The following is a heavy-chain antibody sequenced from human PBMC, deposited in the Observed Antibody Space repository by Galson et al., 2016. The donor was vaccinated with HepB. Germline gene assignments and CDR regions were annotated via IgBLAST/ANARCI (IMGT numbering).Heavy chain of an antibody. CDR2: ISYDGSNK. D-gene: IGHD3-22*01. V-gene: IGHV3-30*03. CDR1: GFTFSSYY. Sequence: SLRLSCAASGFTFSSYYMHWVRQAPGKGLEWVAVISYDGSNKYYADPVKGRFTISRDNSKNTLYLQMNSLRAEDTAVYYCAREDSSGYYYFDYWGQGTLVTVSS. CDR3: AREDSSGYYYFDY. J-gene: IGHJ4*02.